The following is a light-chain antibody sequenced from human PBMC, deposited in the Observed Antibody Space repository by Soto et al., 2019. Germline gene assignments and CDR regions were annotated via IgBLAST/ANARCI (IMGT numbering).Light chain of an antibody. CDR2: EVS. CDR3: SSYTSRSTPYV. Sequence: QSALTQPASVSGSPGQSITLSCTGTSSDIGNYNYVSWYQQHPGKAPKLIIYEVSDRPSGVSNRFSGSKSDNTASLTISGLQAEDEADYYCSSYTSRSTPYVFGTGTKLTVL. V-gene: IGLV2-14*01. J-gene: IGLJ1*01. CDR1: SSDIGNYNY.